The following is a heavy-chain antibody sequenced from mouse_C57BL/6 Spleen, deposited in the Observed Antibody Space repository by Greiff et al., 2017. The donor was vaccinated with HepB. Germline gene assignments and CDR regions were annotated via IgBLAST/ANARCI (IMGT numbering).Heavy chain of an antibody. V-gene: IGHV3-6*01. CDR1: GYSITSGYY. CDR3: ARGRKFAY. J-gene: IGHJ3*01. CDR2: ISYDGSN. Sequence: EVKLLESGPGLVKPSQSLSLTCSVTGYSITSGYYWNWIRQFPGNKLEWMGYISYDGSNNYNPSLKNRIPITRDTSKNQFFLKLNSVTTEDTATYYCARGRKFAYWGQGTLVTVSA.